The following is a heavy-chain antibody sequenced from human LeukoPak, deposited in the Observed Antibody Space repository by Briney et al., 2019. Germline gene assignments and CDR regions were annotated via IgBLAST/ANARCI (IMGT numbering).Heavy chain of an antibody. D-gene: IGHD3-3*01. CDR3: ASYDFWRLFDY. V-gene: IGHV3-7*01. Sequence: GGSLRLSCAASGFTFGTYWMSWVRQAPGKGLEWVANIKQDGTEKYYVDSVKGRFTISRDNAKNSLYLQMNSLRAEDTAVYYCASYDFWRLFDYWGQGTLVTVSS. CDR2: IKQDGTEK. J-gene: IGHJ4*02. CDR1: GFTFGTYW.